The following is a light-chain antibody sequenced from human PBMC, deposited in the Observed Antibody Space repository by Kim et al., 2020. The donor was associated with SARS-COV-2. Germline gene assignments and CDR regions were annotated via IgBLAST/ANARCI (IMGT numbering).Light chain of an antibody. V-gene: IGLV2-14*03. CDR3: ASYTTTITWV. CDR2: DVT. CDR1: SSDIGAYNY. J-gene: IGLJ3*02. Sequence: GQSITISCTGTSSDIGAYNYVSWYQQHPGKAPKLIIYDVTQRPSGVSNRFSASKSGDTAYLTISGLQAEDEADYYCASYTTTITWVFGGGTKVTVL.